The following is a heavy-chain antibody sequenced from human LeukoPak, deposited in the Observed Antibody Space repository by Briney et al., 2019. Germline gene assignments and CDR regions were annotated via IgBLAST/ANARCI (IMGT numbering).Heavy chain of an antibody. CDR2: ISSSSSTI. J-gene: IGHJ4*02. CDR3: ARDPYEGYDILSLATLDY. Sequence: GGSLRLSCAASGFTFSSYSMNWVRQAPGKGLEWVSCISSSSSTIYYADSVKGRFTISRDNAKNSLYLQMNSLRDEDTAVYYCARDPYEGYDILSLATLDYWGQGTLVTVSS. CDR1: GFTFSSYS. V-gene: IGHV3-48*02. D-gene: IGHD3-9*01.